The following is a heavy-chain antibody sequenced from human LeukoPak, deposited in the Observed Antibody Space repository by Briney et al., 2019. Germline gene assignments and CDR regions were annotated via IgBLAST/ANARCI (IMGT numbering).Heavy chain of an antibody. Sequence: GGSLRLSCAASGFTLSNAYMSWGRQAPGKGLEWVGRIKNKTNGGTTDYAAPVKGRFTISRDDSKNTLYLQMNSLKTEDTAVYYCTTTIVGVTTWFDPWGQGTLVTVSS. V-gene: IGHV3-15*01. J-gene: IGHJ5*02. CDR3: TTTIVGVTTWFDP. CDR2: IKNKTNGGTT. CDR1: GFTLSNAY. D-gene: IGHD1-26*01.